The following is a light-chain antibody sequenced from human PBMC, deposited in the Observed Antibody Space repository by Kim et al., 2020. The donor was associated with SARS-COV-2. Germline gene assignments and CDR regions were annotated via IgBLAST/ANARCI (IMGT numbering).Light chain of an antibody. CDR3: QQYSNWPGT. J-gene: IGKJ1*01. V-gene: IGKV3-15*01. CDR1: QSVSSN. CDR2: GAS. Sequence: VFPGEGATLSCRASQSVSSNLAWYQQKPGQAPRLLMYGASTRATGTSPRFSGSGSGTEFTLTISSLQSEDFAVYYCQQYSNWPGTFGQGTKVDIK.